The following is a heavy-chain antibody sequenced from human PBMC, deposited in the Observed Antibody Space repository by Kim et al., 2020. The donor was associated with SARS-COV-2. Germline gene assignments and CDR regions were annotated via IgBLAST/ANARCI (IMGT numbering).Heavy chain of an antibody. Sequence: SETLSLTCAVYGGSFSGYYWSWIRQPPGKGLEWIGEINHSGSTNYNPSLKSRVTISVDTSKNQFSLKLSSVTAADTAVYYCARGGRDGYNRMLDYWGQGTLVTVSS. CDR2: INHSGST. J-gene: IGHJ4*02. CDR1: GGSFSGYY. D-gene: IGHD5-12*01. V-gene: IGHV4-34*01. CDR3: ARGGRDGYNRMLDY.